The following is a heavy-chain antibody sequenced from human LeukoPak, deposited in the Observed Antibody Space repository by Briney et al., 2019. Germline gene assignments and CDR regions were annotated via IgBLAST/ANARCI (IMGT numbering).Heavy chain of an antibody. CDR1: GFTFSNAW. Sequence: PGGSLRLSCAASGFTFSNAWMSWVRQAPGKGLDWVGRFKRKPDGGTTDYAAPVKGRFTISRDDSKNTLYLQMNSLKTEDTAVYYCTTAEYTHSGSPGSWFDPWGQGTLVTVSS. CDR2: FKRKPDGGTT. D-gene: IGHD1-26*01. V-gene: IGHV3-15*01. J-gene: IGHJ5*02. CDR3: TTAEYTHSGSPGSWFDP.